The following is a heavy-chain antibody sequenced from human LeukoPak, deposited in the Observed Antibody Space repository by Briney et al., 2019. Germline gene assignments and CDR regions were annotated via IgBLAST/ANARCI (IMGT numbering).Heavy chain of an antibody. V-gene: IGHV1-69*05. J-gene: IGHJ3*02. Sequence: SVKVSCKASGGTFSSYAISWVRQAPGQGLEWMGGIIPIFGTANYAQKFQGRVTISTDESTRTAYMELSSLRSEDTAVYYCASPPGYCSSTSCNGAFDIWGQGTMVSVSS. D-gene: IGHD2-2*01. CDR1: GGTFSSYA. CDR2: IIPIFGTA. CDR3: ASPPGYCSSTSCNGAFDI.